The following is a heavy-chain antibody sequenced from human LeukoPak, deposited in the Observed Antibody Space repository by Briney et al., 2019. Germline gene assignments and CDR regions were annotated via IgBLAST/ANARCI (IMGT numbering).Heavy chain of an antibody. CDR3: ASSSVAGNSLFDY. Sequence: GGSLRLSCAASGFTFSSNYMSWVRQAPGKGLEWVSVIYSGGSTYYSESVRGRFTISRDNSKNTLYLQMNSLRAEDTAVYYCASSSVAGNSLFDYWGQGTLVTVSS. J-gene: IGHJ4*02. V-gene: IGHV3-53*01. CDR1: GFTFSSNY. D-gene: IGHD6-19*01. CDR2: IYSGGST.